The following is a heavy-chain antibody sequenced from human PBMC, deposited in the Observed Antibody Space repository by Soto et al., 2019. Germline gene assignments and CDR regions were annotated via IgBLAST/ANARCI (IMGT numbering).Heavy chain of an antibody. Sequence: GGSLRLSCAASGFTFTRYSMNWIRQAPGKGLEWVSSISSTTNYIYYADSMKGRFTVSRDNAKNSVYLEMNSLSAEDTALYYCARESEDLTSNFDYWGQGTLVTVSS. CDR1: GFTFTRYS. CDR3: ARESEDLTSNFDY. CDR2: ISSTTNYI. J-gene: IGHJ4*02. V-gene: IGHV3-21*01.